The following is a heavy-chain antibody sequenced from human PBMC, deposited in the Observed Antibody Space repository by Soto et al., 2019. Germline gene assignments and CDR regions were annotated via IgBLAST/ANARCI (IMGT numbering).Heavy chain of an antibody. J-gene: IGHJ4*02. CDR2: IWYDGGNK. V-gene: IGHV3-33*01. Sequence: GGSLRLSCAASGFTFSSYGMHWVRQAPGKGLERVAVIWYDGGNKYYADSVKGRFTISRDNSKNTLYLQMNSLRAEDTAVYYCARDLYDSGSYYPLDYWGQGTLVTVSS. CDR3: ARDLYDSGSYYPLDY. D-gene: IGHD3-10*01. CDR1: GFTFSSYG.